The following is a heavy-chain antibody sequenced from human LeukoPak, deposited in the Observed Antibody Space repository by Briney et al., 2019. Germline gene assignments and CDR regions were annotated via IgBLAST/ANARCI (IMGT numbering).Heavy chain of an antibody. CDR3: ARVKDYYYYYMDV. Sequence: PSETLSLTCAVSGYSISSGYYWGWIRQPPGKGLEWIGSIYHSGSTYYNPSLESRVTISVDTSKNQFSLKLSSVTAADTAVYYCARVKDYYYYYMDVWGKGTTVTVSS. CDR2: IYHSGST. CDR1: GYSISSGYY. J-gene: IGHJ6*03. V-gene: IGHV4-38-2*01.